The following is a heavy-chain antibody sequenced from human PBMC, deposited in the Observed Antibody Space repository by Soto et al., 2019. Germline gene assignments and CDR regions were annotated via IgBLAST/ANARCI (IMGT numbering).Heavy chain of an antibody. CDR2: VYYSGNT. Sequence: SSETLSLTCTVSGGSISSGGYYWSWIRQHPGKGLEWIGYVYYSGNTFYNASLKSRVSISLDTSKNQFSLKLSSVTAADTAVYYCARAGAYYYDSTGLYYFDYWGQGALVTVSS. CDR3: ARAGAYYYDSTGLYYFDY. CDR1: GGSISSGGYY. D-gene: IGHD3-22*01. J-gene: IGHJ4*02. V-gene: IGHV4-31*03.